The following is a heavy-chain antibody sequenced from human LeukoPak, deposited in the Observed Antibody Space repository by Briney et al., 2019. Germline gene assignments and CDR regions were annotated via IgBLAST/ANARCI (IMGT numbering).Heavy chain of an antibody. V-gene: IGHV1-2*02. D-gene: IGHD3-9*01. CDR3: ARHHPGYDLTGYYLGY. CDR1: GYTFTGYY. Sequence: GASVKVSCKTSGYTFTGYYVHWVRQTPGQGLEWMGWINPNTGGTNYAQNFQGRVTMTRDTSIYTAYMELSSLTSDDTAVYFCARHHPGYDLTGYYLGYWGQGTQVTVSS. J-gene: IGHJ4*02. CDR2: INPNTGGT.